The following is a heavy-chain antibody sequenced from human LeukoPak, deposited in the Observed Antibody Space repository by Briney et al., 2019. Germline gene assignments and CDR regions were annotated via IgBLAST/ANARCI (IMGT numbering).Heavy chain of an antibody. J-gene: IGHJ4*02. Sequence: SETLSLTCTVSGGSISSGDYYWSWIRQPPGKGLEWIGYIYYSGSTYYNPSLKSRVTISVDTSKNQFSLKLSSVTAADTAVYYCARVRTNYGSGDYWGQGTLVTVSS. D-gene: IGHD3-10*01. CDR2: IYYSGST. CDR3: ARVRTNYGSGDY. V-gene: IGHV4-30-4*01. CDR1: GGSISSGDYY.